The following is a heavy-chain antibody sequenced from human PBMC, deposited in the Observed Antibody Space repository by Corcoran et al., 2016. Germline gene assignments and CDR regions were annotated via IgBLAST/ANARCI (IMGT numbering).Heavy chain of an antibody. CDR3: ARGKGYYLYNWFDP. J-gene: IGHJ5*02. V-gene: IGHV4-39*07. CDR2: IYYSGST. CDR1: GGSISSSSYY. Sequence: QLQLQESGPGLVKPSETLSLTCTVSGGSISSSSYYWGWIRQPPGKGLEWIGSIYYSGSTYYNPSLKSRVTISVDTSKNQFSLKLSSVTAADTAVYYGARGKGYYLYNWFDPWGQGTLVTVSS. D-gene: IGHD3-22*01.